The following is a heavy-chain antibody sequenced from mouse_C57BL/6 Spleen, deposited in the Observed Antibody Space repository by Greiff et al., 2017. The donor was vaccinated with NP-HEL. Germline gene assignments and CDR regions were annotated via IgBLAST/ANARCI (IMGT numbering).Heavy chain of an antibody. CDR2: ISSGSSTI. V-gene: IGHV5-17*01. CDR1: GFTFSDYG. J-gene: IGHJ4*01. CDR3: AIYYSNYGDAMDY. Sequence: DVMLVESGGGLVKPGGSLKLSCAASGFTFSDYGMHWVRQAPEKGLEWVAYISSGSSTIYYADTVKGRFTISRENAKNTLFLQMTSLRSEDTAMYYCAIYYSNYGDAMDYWGQGTSVTVSS. D-gene: IGHD2-5*01.